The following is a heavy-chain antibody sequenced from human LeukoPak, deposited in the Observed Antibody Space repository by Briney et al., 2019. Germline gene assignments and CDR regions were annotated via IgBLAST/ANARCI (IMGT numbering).Heavy chain of an antibody. CDR2: INTNTGNP. V-gene: IGHV7-4-1*02. D-gene: IGHD3-9*01. J-gene: IGHJ4*02. Sequence: GASVKVSCKASGYTFTIYAMNWVRQAPGQGLEWMGWINTNTGNPTYAQGFTGRFVFSLDTSVSTAYLQISSLKAEDTAVYYCARDPRYLGYDILTGHGGDYWGQGTLVTVSS. CDR3: ARDPRYLGYDILTGHGGDY. CDR1: GYTFTIYA.